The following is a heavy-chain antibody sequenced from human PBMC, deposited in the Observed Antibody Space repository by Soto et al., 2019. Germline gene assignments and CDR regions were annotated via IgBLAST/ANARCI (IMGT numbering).Heavy chain of an antibody. CDR3: AREYRDIVVVPAAMAVDYYYMDV. D-gene: IGHD2-2*01. CDR1: GYTFTGYY. J-gene: IGHJ6*03. V-gene: IGHV1-2*04. Sequence: ASVKVSCEASGYTFTGYYMHWVRQAPGQGLEWMGWINPNSGGTNYAQKFQGWVTMTRDTSISTAYMELSRLRSDDTAVYYCAREYRDIVVVPAAMAVDYYYMDVWGKGTTVTVSS. CDR2: INPNSGGT.